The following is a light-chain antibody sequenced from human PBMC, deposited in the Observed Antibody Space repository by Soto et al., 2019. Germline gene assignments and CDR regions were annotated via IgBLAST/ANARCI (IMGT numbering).Light chain of an antibody. J-gene: IGKJ2*01. CDR2: GAS. Sequence: DIVMTQSPDSLAVSLGERATINCKSSQSVLYSSNNKNYLTWYQQKPGQPPRLLISGASTRESGVPDRFSGSGSGTDFTLTISSLQAEDVAVYYCQQYYTTPSYTFGQGTKLEIK. CDR3: QQYYTTPSYT. V-gene: IGKV4-1*01. CDR1: QSVLYSSNNKNY.